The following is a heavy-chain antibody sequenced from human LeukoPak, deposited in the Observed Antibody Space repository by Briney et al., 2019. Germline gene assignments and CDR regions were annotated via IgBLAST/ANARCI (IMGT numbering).Heavy chain of an antibody. D-gene: IGHD5-18*01. J-gene: IGHJ4*02. CDR1: GGXISSSSYY. V-gene: IGHV4-39*01. CDR2: IYYSGST. CDR3: ARPLVSRGYSYVR. Sequence: SETLSLTCTVSGGXISSSSYYWGWIRQPPGKGLEWLGSIYYSGSTYYNPSLKSRVTISVDTSKNQFSLKLSSVTAADTAVYYCARPLVSRGYSYVRWGQGTLVTVSS.